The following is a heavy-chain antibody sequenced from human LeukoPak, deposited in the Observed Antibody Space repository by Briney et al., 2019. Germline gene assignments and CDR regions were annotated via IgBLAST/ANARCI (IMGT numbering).Heavy chain of an antibody. CDR1: GFTFSNSW. J-gene: IGHJ4*02. V-gene: IGHV3-74*01. D-gene: IGHD3-10*01. Sequence: GGSLRLSCAASGFTFSNSWMHWVRQAPGKGLVWVSHIKTDGSSTTYADSVKGRFTISRDNAKNTLYLQMNSLRAEDTAVYYCARENPDYYGSGSYYRSYFDYWGQGTLVTVSS. CDR3: ARENPDYYGSGSYYRSYFDY. CDR2: IKTDGSST.